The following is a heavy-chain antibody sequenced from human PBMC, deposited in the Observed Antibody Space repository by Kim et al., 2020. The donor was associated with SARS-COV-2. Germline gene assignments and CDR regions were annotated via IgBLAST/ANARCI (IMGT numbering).Heavy chain of an antibody. CDR2: INPSGGST. V-gene: IGHV1-46*01. CDR3: ARPPYYYHSSGFDI. CDR1: GYTFVMYH. J-gene: IGHJ3*02. D-gene: IGHD3-22*01. Sequence: ASVKVSCKASGYTFVMYHVHWVRQAPGQGFEWMGIINPSGGSTSYAQKFQGRVTITRDTSTDTVYMDLNSLRSEDTALYYCARPPYYYHSSGFDIWGQGTLVTVSS.